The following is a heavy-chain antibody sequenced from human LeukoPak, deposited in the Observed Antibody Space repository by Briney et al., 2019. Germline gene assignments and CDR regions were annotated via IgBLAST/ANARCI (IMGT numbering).Heavy chain of an antibody. J-gene: IGHJ6*03. D-gene: IGHD3-3*01. V-gene: IGHV3-30*02. CDR1: GFSFTNYG. Sequence: GGSLRLSCAASGFSFTNYGMHWVRQAPGKGLEWVAFIRFDGTSKFYADSVKGRFTISRDNSQNTVSLQVNNLRTEDTALYYFGKTSLSDGGGYYYFKDVWGKGTTVTVSS. CDR3: GKTSLSDGGGYYYFKDV. CDR2: IRFDGTSK.